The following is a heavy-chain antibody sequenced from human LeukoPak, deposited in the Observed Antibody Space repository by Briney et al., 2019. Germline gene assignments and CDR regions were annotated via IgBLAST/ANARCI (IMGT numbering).Heavy chain of an antibody. CDR3: ARDANSPNRPTYYYYGMDV. CDR1: GGTFSSYA. D-gene: IGHD4-23*01. Sequence: SVKVSCKASGGTFSSYAISWVRQAPGQGLEWMGGIIPIFGTANYAQKFQGRVTTTADESTSTAYMELSSLRSEDTAVYYCARDANSPNRPTYYYYGMDVWGQGTTVTVSS. V-gene: IGHV1-69*13. J-gene: IGHJ6*02. CDR2: IIPIFGTA.